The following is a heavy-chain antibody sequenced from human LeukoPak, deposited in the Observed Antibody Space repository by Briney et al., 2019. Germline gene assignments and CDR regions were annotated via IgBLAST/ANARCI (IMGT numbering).Heavy chain of an antibody. D-gene: IGHD6-13*01. CDR1: GGSISSYY. Sequence: TSETLSLTCTVSGGSISSYYWSRIRQPAGKGLEWIGRIYTSGSTNYNPSLKSRVTMSVDTSKNQFSLKLSSVTAADTAVYYCARSGQLVRGLFIYWGQGTLVTVSS. CDR2: IYTSGST. V-gene: IGHV4-4*07. J-gene: IGHJ4*02. CDR3: ARSGQLVRGLFIY.